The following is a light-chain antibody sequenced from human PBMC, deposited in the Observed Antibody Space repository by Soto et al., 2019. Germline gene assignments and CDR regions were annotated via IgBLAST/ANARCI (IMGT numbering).Light chain of an antibody. Sequence: QSALTQPASVSGSPGQSITISCTGTSSNVGGYNYVSWYQHQPGKAHKLMIYDFMKRPSGVSNCFSGSKSGNTAFLTISGLQAEDEADYYCSSYTGRSTVVFGGGTQLTVL. CDR3: SSYTGRSTVV. CDR1: SSNVGGYNY. J-gene: IGLJ2*01. CDR2: DFM. V-gene: IGLV2-14*03.